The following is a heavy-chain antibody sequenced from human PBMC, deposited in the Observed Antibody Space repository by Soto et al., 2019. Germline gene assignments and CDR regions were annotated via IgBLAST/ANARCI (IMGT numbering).Heavy chain of an antibody. V-gene: IGHV3-7*01. D-gene: IGHD3-16*01. CDR3: ARDIWGWVNNVYYCYGMDV. CDR1: GFTFSSYW. J-gene: IGHJ6*02. CDR2: IKQDGSEK. Sequence: PGGSLRLSCAASGFTFSSYWMSWVRQAPGKGLEWVANIKQDGSEKYYVDSVKGRFTISRDNAKNSLYLQMNSLRAEDTAVYYCARDIWGWVNNVYYCYGMDVWGQGTTVTVSS.